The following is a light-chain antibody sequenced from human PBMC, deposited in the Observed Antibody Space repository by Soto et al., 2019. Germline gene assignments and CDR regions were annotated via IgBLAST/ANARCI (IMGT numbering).Light chain of an antibody. CDR3: QQYNNWWT. J-gene: IGKJ1*01. V-gene: IGKV3-15*01. CDR2: GAS. CDR1: QSVSIS. Sequence: EIVMTQSPATLSVSPGERATLSCRASQSVSISLAWYQQKPGQAPRLLIYGASTRATGIPARFSGSGSGTEFTLTISSLQSEDFAVYYCQQYNNWWTFGQGTKVDIK.